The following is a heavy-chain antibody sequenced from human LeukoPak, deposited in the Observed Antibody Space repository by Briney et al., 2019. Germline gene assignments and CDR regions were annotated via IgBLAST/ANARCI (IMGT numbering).Heavy chain of an antibody. J-gene: IGHJ4*02. CDR3: AKGTMIVVLGGY. Sequence: GGSLRLSCAASGFTFSSYAMSWVRQAPGKGLEWVSGLNNSGDSRYYADSVQGRFTISRDNSKNTLYLQMNSLRAEDTAVYYCAKGTMIVVLGGYWGQGTLVAVSS. D-gene: IGHD3-22*01. V-gene: IGHV3-23*01. CDR2: LNNSGDSR. CDR1: GFTFSSYA.